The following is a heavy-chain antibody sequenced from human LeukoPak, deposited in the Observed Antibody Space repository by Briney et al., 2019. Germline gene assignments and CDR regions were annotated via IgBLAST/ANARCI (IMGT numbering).Heavy chain of an antibody. Sequence: GGSLRLSCAASGFTFSSYSMNWVRQAPGKGLEWVSSISSSSSYIYYADSVKGRFTISRDNAKNSLYLQMNSLRAEDTAVYYCARDLGDYDILTGYYYWGQGTLVTVSS. CDR1: GFTFSSYS. D-gene: IGHD3-9*01. CDR2: ISSSSSYI. CDR3: ARDLGDYDILTGYYY. V-gene: IGHV3-21*01. J-gene: IGHJ4*02.